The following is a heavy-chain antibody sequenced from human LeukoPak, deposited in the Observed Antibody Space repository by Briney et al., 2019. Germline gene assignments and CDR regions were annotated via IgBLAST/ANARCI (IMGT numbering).Heavy chain of an antibody. V-gene: IGHV1-69*02. D-gene: IGHD3-3*01. CDR3: ARGSRITIFGASLMDV. CDR2: IIPILGIA. Sequence: GASVKVSCTASGGTFSTYTISWVRQATAQGLDWMGRIIPILGIANYAQKFQGRVTITADKSTSTAYVELSSLRSEDTAVYYCARGSRITIFGASLMDVWGQGTTVTVSS. J-gene: IGHJ6*02. CDR1: GGTFSTYT.